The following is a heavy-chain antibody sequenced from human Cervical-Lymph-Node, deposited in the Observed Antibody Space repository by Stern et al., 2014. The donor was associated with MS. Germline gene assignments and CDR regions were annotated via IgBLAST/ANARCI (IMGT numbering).Heavy chain of an antibody. CDR3: ARRITIFGVVIHDYHTYYGMDV. Sequence: QVQLVQSGSDLKKPGASVKVSCKASGYGFTHYAINWVRQAPGQGLEWMGWINTDTGDPTYAQGFAGRFVFSLDTSVSTAYLQIRSLKAEDTAVYYCARRITIFGVVIHDYHTYYGMDVWGQGTTVTVSS. CDR1: GYGFTHYA. CDR2: INTDTGDP. J-gene: IGHJ6*02. D-gene: IGHD3-3*01. V-gene: IGHV7-4-1*02.